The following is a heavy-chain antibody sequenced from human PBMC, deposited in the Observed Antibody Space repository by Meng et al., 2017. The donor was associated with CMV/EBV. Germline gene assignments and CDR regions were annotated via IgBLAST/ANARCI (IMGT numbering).Heavy chain of an antibody. J-gene: IGHJ3*02. CDR3: ARENWGDAFDI. CDR2: IKQDGSEK. Sequence: LSLTCAASGFTFSSYWMSRVRQAPGKGLEWVANIKQDGSEKYYVDSVKGRFTISRDNAKNSLYLQMNSLRAEDTAVYYCARENWGDAFDIWGQGTMVTVSS. CDR1: GFTFSSYW. V-gene: IGHV3-7*01. D-gene: IGHD7-27*01.